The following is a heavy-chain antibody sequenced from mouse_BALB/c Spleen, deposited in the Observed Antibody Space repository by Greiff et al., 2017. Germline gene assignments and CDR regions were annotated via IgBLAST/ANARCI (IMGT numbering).Heavy chain of an antibody. Sequence: VQLQQSGAELVRPGSSVKISCKASGYAFSSYWMNWVKQRPGQGLEWIGQIYPGDGDTNYNGKFKGKATLTADKSSSTAYMQLSSLTSEDSAVYFCARSKDLFPFDYWGQGTTLTVSS. CDR1: GYAFSSYW. J-gene: IGHJ2*01. CDR3: ARSKDLFPFDY. CDR2: IYPGDGDT. V-gene: IGHV1-80*01.